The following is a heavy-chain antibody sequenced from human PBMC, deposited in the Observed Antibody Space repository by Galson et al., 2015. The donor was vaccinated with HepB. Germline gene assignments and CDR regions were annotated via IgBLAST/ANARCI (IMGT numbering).Heavy chain of an antibody. V-gene: IGHV3-30*04. CDR2: ISYDGSKK. CDR3: ARDRREVWLRFFDY. Sequence: SLRLSCAASGFTFSSYAMHWVRQAPGKGLEWVAVISYDGSKKYYADSVKGRFTISRDNSKNTLYLQMNSLRAEDTAVYYCARDRREVWLRFFDYWGQGTLVTVSS. CDR1: GFTFSSYA. J-gene: IGHJ4*02. D-gene: IGHD5-12*01.